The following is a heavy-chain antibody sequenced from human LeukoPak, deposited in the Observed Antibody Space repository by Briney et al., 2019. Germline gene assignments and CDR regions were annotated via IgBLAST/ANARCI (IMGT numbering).Heavy chain of an antibody. D-gene: IGHD3-10*01. CDR3: ARTPLRGATFFTSYPNWFDT. CDR2: IYYSGST. V-gene: IGHV4-59*08. CDR1: GDSISTYY. Sequence: SETLSLTCTVSGDSISTYYWSWIRQPPGKGLEWIGYIYYSGSTNYNPSLKSRVTISVDTSKNQFSLKVTSVTVADTAVYYCARTPLRGATFFTSYPNWFDTWGQGTLVTVSS. J-gene: IGHJ5*02.